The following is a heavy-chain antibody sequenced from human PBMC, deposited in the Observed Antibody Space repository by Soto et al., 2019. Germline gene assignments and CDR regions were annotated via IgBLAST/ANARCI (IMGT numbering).Heavy chain of an antibody. Sequence: QVQLQQWGAGLLKPSETLSLTCAVSGGSFSGYYWSWIREPPGKGLEWLGEINHSGSTNYNPSLKSRVTISVDKSKNQFSRKLSSVTAEDTAVYYCARGVAAAATYAFDIWGQGTMVTVSS. V-gene: IGHV4-34*01. CDR1: GGSFSGYY. CDR3: ARGVAAAATYAFDI. J-gene: IGHJ3*02. D-gene: IGHD6-13*01. CDR2: INHSGST.